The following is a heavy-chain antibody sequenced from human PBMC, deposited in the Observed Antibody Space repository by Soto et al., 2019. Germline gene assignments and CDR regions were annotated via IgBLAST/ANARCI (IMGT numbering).Heavy chain of an antibody. Sequence: SETLSLTWTVSGDSITGYYWSWIRQPPGKGLEWIGFSNYSGITYYNPSLKSRVTISLDTSKNQFSLKLSSVTAADTAVYYCARGSSIAGLYYGMDVWGQGTTVTVSS. V-gene: IGHV4-59*12. CDR3: ARGSSIAGLYYGMDV. D-gene: IGHD6-6*01. CDR2: SNYSGIT. J-gene: IGHJ6*02. CDR1: GDSITGYY.